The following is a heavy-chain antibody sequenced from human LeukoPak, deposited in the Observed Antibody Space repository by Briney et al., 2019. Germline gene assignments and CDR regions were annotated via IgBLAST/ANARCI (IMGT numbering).Heavy chain of an antibody. CDR2: IYTSGST. CDR1: GGSISSYY. J-gene: IGHJ6*04. CDR3: AGVERLGYCCRTSCYEPPDV. V-gene: IGHV4-4*09. Sequence: SETLSLTCTVSGGSISSYYWSWLRQPPGKGLEWIGYIYTSGSTNYNPSLKSRVTISVDTSKNQFSLKLSSVTAADTAVYYCAGVERLGYCCRTSCYEPPDVWGKGTTVTVSP. D-gene: IGHD2-2*01.